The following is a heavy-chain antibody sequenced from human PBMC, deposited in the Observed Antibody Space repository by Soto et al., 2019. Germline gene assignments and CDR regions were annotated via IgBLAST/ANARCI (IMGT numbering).Heavy chain of an antibody. CDR2: INAGNGNT. CDR3: ARDDWQQLVSYYFDY. V-gene: IGHV1-3*01. CDR1: GYTFTSYA. D-gene: IGHD6-13*01. Sequence: ASVKVSCKASGYTFTSYAMHWVRQAPGQRLEWMGWINAGNGNTKYSQKFQGRVTITRDTSASTAYMELSSLRSEDTAVYYCARDDWQQLVSYYFDYWGQGTLVTVPS. J-gene: IGHJ4*02.